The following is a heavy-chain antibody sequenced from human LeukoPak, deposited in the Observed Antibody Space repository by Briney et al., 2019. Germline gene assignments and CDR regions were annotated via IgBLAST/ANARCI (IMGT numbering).Heavy chain of an antibody. CDR1: GESLSGFF. CDR2: IYTSGST. J-gene: IGHJ4*02. D-gene: IGHD6-13*01. V-gene: IGHV4-59*10. Sequence: SETLSLTCAVYGESLSGFFLAWIRQPPGKDLEWIGRIYTSGSTNYNPSLKSRVTISVDTSKNQFSLKLSSVTAADTAVYYCARDRYLGVIAAAGTDYWGQGTLVTVSS. CDR3: ARDRYLGVIAAAGTDY.